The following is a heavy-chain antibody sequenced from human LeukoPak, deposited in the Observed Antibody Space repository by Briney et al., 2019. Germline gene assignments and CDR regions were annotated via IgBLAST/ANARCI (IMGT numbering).Heavy chain of an antibody. V-gene: IGHV3-7*01. CDR2: IKQDGSEK. CDR3: ARDHYYYGSGTYPDY. CDR1: GFTLSNYW. D-gene: IGHD3-10*01. J-gene: IGHJ4*02. Sequence: GGSLRLSCAASGFTLSNYWMSWVRQAPGKGLEWVANIKQDGSEKYYVDSVKGRFTISRDNAKNSLYLQMNSLRAEDTAVYYCARDHYYYGSGTYPDYWGQGTLVTVSS.